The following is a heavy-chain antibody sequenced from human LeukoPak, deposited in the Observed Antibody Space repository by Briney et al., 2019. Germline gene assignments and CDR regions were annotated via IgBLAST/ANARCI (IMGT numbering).Heavy chain of an antibody. V-gene: IGHV4-61*02. CDR1: GGSISSGSYY. CDR3: ARYSGGPRAFDI. CDR2: IYTSGST. D-gene: IGHD2-15*01. Sequence: PSETLSLTCTVSGGSISSGSYYWSWIRQPAGKGLEWIGRIYTSGSTNYNPSLKSRVTMSVDTSKNQFSLRLSSVTAADTAVYYCARYSGGPRAFDIWGQGTMVTVSS. J-gene: IGHJ3*02.